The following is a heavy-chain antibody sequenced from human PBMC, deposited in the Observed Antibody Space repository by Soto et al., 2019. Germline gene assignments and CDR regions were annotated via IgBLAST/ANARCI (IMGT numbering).Heavy chain of an antibody. J-gene: IGHJ5*02. CDR2: ISYDGSKE. CDR1: GFSFSNYA. D-gene: IGHD3-10*01. V-gene: IGHV3-30*18. Sequence: GGSLRLSCAASGFSFSNYAMYWVRQAPGKGLEWVAVISYDGSKEYYADSVKGRFTISRDNSKNTLYLQMSSLRTEDTAVYYCAQDISVAHWGQGTLVTVSS. CDR3: AQDISVAH.